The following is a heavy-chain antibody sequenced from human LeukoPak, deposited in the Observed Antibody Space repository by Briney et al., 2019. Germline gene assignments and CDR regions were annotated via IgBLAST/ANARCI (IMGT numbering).Heavy chain of an antibody. Sequence: SETLSLTCTVSGGSISSYYWSWIRQPPGKGLEWTGYIYYSGSTNYNPSLKSRVTISVDKSKNQFSLKLSSVTAADTAVYYCARVRRSVGASQRGYFQHWGQGTLVTVSS. CDR3: ARVRRSVGASQRGYFQH. CDR2: IYYSGST. V-gene: IGHV4-59*12. D-gene: IGHD1-26*01. J-gene: IGHJ1*01. CDR1: GGSISSYY.